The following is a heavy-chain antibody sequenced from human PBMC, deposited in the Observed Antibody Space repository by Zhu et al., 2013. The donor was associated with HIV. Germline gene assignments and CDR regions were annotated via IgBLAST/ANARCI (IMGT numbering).Heavy chain of an antibody. V-gene: IGHV1-2*02. CDR2: IDPRNNNL. Sequence: QVQLVQSGAEVKKPGASVKVSCKASGYTFTGYYMHWVRQAPGQGLEWLGVIDPRNNNLNYAQRFRGRITLTIDTSTSTVYMELTSLTSEDTALYYCARDRPHNWFDPWGQGTLVTVSS. CDR3: ARDRPHNWFDP. CDR1: GYTFTGYY. J-gene: IGHJ5*02.